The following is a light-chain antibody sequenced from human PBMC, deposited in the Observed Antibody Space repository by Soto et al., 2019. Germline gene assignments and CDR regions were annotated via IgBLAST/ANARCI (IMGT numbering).Light chain of an antibody. J-gene: IGKJ1*01. CDR3: QQYNSYYPWT. Sequence: DIQMTQSPSTLSASLGDRVTITCRASQSISSWLAWYQQKPGKAPKLLIYDASSLERGVPSRFSGSGSGTEFTLTISSLQHDDFANYYCQQYNSYYPWTFGQGTKVDIK. V-gene: IGKV1-5*01. CDR1: QSISSW. CDR2: DAS.